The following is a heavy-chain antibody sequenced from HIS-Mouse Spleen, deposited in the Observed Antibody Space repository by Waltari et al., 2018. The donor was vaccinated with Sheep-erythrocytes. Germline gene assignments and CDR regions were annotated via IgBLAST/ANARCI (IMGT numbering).Heavy chain of an antibody. V-gene: IGHV1-2*02. CDR3: ARAVAVAGHDAFDI. D-gene: IGHD6-19*01. Sequence: VALVQSGAAAKKPGATVKDRCKAFWCTCADYDDPRVRQAAGQGLEWMGWINPKRGGTNYAQKFQGRVTMTRDTSISTAYMELSRLRSDDTAVYYCARAVAVAGHDAFDIWGQGTMVTVSS. CDR1: WCTCADYD. CDR2: INPKRGGT. J-gene: IGHJ3*02.